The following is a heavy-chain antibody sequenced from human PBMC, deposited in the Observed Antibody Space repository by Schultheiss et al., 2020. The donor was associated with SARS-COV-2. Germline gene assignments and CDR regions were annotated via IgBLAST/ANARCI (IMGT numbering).Heavy chain of an antibody. CDR3: ATSGYYPTDYGMDV. J-gene: IGHJ6*02. CDR2: ISYDGSNK. V-gene: IGHV3-30*03. D-gene: IGHD5-12*01. CDR1: GFTFSSYG. Sequence: GGSLRLSCAASGFTFSSYGMHWVRQAPGKGLEWVAVISYDGSNKYYADSVKGRFTISRDNAKNSLYLQMNSLRAEDTAVYYCATSGYYPTDYGMDVWGQGTTVTVSS.